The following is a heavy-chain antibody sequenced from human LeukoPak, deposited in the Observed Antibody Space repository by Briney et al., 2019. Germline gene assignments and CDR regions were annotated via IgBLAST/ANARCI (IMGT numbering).Heavy chain of an antibody. CDR1: GDSISSSNYY. V-gene: IGHV4-39*07. CDR2: IYYRGST. D-gene: IGHD1-26*01. CDR3: ARDEGWELSVY. Sequence: SETLSLTCTVSGDSISSSNYYWGWIRQPQGKGLEWIGSIYYRGSTNYNPSRKSRVTISVDTSKNQFSLKQSSVSAAGTAVYYCARDEGWELSVYWGQGTLVTVSS. J-gene: IGHJ4*02.